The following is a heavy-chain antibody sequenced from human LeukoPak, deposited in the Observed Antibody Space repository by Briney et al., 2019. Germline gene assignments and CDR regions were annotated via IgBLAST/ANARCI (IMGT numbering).Heavy chain of an antibody. V-gene: IGHV3-23*01. D-gene: IGHD6-13*01. Sequence: PGGSLRLSCAASGFTFSSSAMSWVRQAPGKGLEWVSNISGSGSGGSTYYADSVKGRFTISRDNSKNTLYLQMNSLRAEDTAVYYCAKVGYSSSWYYYYYYMDVWGKGTTVTVSS. CDR3: AKVGYSSSWYYYYYYMDV. J-gene: IGHJ6*03. CDR2: ISGSGSGGST. CDR1: GFTFSSSA.